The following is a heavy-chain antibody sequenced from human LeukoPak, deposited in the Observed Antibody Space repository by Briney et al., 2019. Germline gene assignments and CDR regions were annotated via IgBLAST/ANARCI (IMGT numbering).Heavy chain of an antibody. CDR3: ARRGEGYSYAMDY. D-gene: IGHD5-18*01. CDR2: IYYSGST. J-gene: IGHJ4*02. CDR1: GGSISSYY. V-gene: IGHV4-59*08. Sequence: SETLSLTCTVSGGSISSYYWSWIRQPPGKGLGWIGYIYYSGSTNYNPSLKSRVTISVDTSKNQFSLKLSSVTAADTAVYYCARRGEGYSYAMDYWGQGTLVTVSS.